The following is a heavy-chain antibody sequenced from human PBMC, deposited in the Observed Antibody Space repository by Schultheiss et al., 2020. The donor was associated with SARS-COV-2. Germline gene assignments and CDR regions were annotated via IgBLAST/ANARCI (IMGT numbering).Heavy chain of an antibody. CDR2: ISGSGGST. J-gene: IGHJ6*02. Sequence: GGSLRLSCAASGFTFSSYAMSWVRQAPGKGLEWVSAISGSGGSTYYADSVKGRFTISRDNSKNTLYLQMNSLRAEDTAVYYCAKDPDSGSYPYYYYYGMDVWGQGTTVTVSS. CDR3: AKDPDSGSYPYYYYYGMDV. CDR1: GFTFSSYA. D-gene: IGHD1-26*01. V-gene: IGHV3-23*01.